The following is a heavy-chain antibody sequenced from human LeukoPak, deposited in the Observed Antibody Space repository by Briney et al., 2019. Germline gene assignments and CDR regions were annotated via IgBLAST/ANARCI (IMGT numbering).Heavy chain of an antibody. D-gene: IGHD4-17*01. J-gene: IGHJ4*02. CDR1: GFTFSNAW. CDR3: TTDRVYGDYEFDY. Sequence: GGSLRLSCAASGFTFSNAWMSWVRQAPGKGLEWVGRIKSKTDGGTTDYAAPVKGRFTISRDDSKNTLYLQMNSLKTEDTAVYYCTTDRVYGDYEFDYCGQGTLVTVSS. V-gene: IGHV3-15*01. CDR2: IKSKTDGGTT.